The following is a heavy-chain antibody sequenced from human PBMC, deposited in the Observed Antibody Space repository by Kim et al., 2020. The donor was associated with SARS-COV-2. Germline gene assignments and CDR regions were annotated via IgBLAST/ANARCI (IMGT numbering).Heavy chain of an antibody. J-gene: IGHJ6*02. CDR1: GYTFTSYG. V-gene: IGHV1-18*01. CDR2: ISAYNGNT. Sequence: ASVKVSCKASGYTFTSYGISWVRQAPGQGLEWMGWISAYNGNTNYAQKLQGRVTMTTDTSTSTAYMELRSLRSDDTAVYYCARDLRGYDLDYYYYGMDVWGQGTTVTVSS. D-gene: IGHD5-12*01. CDR3: ARDLRGYDLDYYYYGMDV.